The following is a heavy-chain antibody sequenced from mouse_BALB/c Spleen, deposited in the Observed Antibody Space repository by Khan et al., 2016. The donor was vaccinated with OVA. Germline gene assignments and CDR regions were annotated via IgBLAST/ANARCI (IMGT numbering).Heavy chain of an antibody. J-gene: IGHJ2*01. D-gene: IGHD1-1*01. CDR1: GYSFTGYF. V-gene: IGHV1-20*02. CDR3: ARKNGSDFDY. CDR2: INPHIGET. Sequence: VQLQQPGPELVKPGTSVKISCKASGYSFTGYFMNWVMQSHGKSLEWIGRINPHIGETFYNQKFKGKATLTVDESSSTAHMELRSLASEDSAGYYCARKNGSDFDYWGQGTTLTVSS.